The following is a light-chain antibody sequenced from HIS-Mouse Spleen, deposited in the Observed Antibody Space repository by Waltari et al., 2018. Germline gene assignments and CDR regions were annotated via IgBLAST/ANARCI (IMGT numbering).Light chain of an antibody. Sequence: QSALTQPPSASGSPGPPVTTPCTGTSRDVGGYNYRPWDQHAPGKAPKLMIYEVSKRPSGVPDRFSGSKSGNTASLTVSGLQAEDEADYYCSSYAGSNNFNVVFGGGTKLTVL. J-gene: IGLJ2*01. V-gene: IGLV2-8*01. CDR1: SRDVGGYNY. CDR2: EVS. CDR3: SSYAGSNNFNVV.